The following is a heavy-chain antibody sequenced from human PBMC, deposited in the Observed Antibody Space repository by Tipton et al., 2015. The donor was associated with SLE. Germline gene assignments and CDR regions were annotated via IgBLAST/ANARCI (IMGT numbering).Heavy chain of an antibody. CDR1: GFTFSDYG. J-gene: IGHJ4*02. Sequence: SLRLSCAASGFTFSDYGMHWVRQAPGKGLDRVAFIRYDGTIQNYADSVKGRFSISRDNSENTLYLEMNGLRAADTGVYYCAKGPRYCSGGVSCLDSWGQGTLVTVPS. D-gene: IGHD2-15*01. V-gene: IGHV3-30*02. CDR2: IRYDGTIQ. CDR3: AKGPRYCSGGVSCLDS.